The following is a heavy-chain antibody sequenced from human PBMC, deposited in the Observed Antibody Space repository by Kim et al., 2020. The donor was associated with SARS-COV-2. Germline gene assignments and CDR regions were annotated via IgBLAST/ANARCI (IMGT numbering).Heavy chain of an antibody. Sequence: SETLSLTCAVYGGSFSGYYWSWIRQPPGKGLEWIGEINHSGSTNYNPSLKSRVTISVDTAKNQFSLKLSSVTAADTAVYYCARGRGGWSYFPLDYWGQGTRVTVSS. CDR1: GGSFSGYY. CDR3: ARGRGGWSYFPLDY. J-gene: IGHJ4*02. V-gene: IGHV4-34*01. CDR2: INHSGST. D-gene: IGHD1-26*01.